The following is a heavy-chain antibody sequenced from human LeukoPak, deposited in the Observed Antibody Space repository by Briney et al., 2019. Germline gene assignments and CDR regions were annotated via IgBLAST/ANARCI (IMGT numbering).Heavy chain of an antibody. D-gene: IGHD3/OR15-3a*01. CDR1: GYTFTAYY. Sequence: GASLKISCNASGYTFTAYYMHWVRQAPGQGVEWMGRDKPHSGDTNYAQRFQGRVTMTRDTSTTTAYIMELSRLRSDDTAVYYCAREMTWTETRKNAFDVWGQGTMVTVSS. CDR2: DKPHSGDT. V-gene: IGHV1-2*02. CDR3: AREMTWTETRKNAFDV. J-gene: IGHJ3*01.